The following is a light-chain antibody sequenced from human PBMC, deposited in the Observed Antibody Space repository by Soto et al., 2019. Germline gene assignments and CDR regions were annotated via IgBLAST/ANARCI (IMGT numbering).Light chain of an antibody. CDR1: QDSRNK. Sequence: AIQITQFPSSLSASVRDRVVISCRTRQDSRNKLGWYQQKPGQAPKLLIFDASSLESGVPSRFSGSGSGTEFTLTISSLQPDDFATYYCQQYETFSGTFGPGTKVDI. V-gene: IGKV1-13*02. CDR2: DAS. CDR3: QQYETFSGT. J-gene: IGKJ1*01.